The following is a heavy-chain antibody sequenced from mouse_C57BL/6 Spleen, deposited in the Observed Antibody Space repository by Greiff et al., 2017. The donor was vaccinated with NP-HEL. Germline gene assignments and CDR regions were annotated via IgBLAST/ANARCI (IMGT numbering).Heavy chain of an antibody. CDR1: GFTFSSYG. CDR2: ISSGGSYT. CDR3: ARKDGSGGAMDY. V-gene: IGHV5-6*01. D-gene: IGHD2-3*01. J-gene: IGHJ4*01. Sequence: EVKLMESGGDLVKPGGSLKLSCAASGFTFSSYGMSWVRQTPDKRLEWVATISSGGSYTYYPDSVKGRFTISRDNAKNTLYLQMSSLKSEDTAMYYCARKDGSGGAMDYWGQGTSVTVSS.